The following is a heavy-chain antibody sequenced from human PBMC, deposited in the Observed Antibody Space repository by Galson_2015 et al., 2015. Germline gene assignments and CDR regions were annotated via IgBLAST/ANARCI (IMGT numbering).Heavy chain of an antibody. Sequence: SVKVSCKASGYTFTSYDINWVRQATGQGLEWMGWMNPNSGNTGYARKFQGRVTMTRNTSISTAYMELSSLRSEDTAVYYCARGIYYDFWSGYYAGGWFDPWGQGTLVTVSS. CDR2: MNPNSGNT. J-gene: IGHJ5*02. CDR1: GYTFTSYD. CDR3: ARGIYYDFWSGYYAGGWFDP. V-gene: IGHV1-8*01. D-gene: IGHD3-3*01.